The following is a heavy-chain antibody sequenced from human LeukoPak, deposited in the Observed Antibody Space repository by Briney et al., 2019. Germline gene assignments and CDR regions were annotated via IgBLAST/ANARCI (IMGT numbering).Heavy chain of an antibody. CDR2: ISTHNGNT. Sequence: GASVKVSCKASGYTSTSYGISWVRQAPGQGLEWVAWISTHNGNTDYEQKFQGRVTMATDTYTSTAYMELRSLRFDDTAVYYCAREGEEGYCSSTSCLKAFEWWGQGTLVTVS. J-gene: IGHJ4*02. D-gene: IGHD2-2*01. V-gene: IGHV1-18*01. CDR1: GYTSTSYG. CDR3: AREGEEGYCSSTSCLKAFEW.